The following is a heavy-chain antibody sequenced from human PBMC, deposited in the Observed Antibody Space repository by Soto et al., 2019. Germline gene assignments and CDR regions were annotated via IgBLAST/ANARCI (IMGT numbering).Heavy chain of an antibody. D-gene: IGHD3-16*02. CDR1: GYTFTTYS. Sequence: ASVKVSCKASGYTFTTYSLSWVRQAPGQGLEWMGWMSANNGNPKYAQKLQGRVTMTTDTSTNTAYMELRSLGSDDTAVYYCARNALHLGESSLYRNFDSWGQGTLVTVSS. CDR3: ARNALHLGESSLYRNFDS. J-gene: IGHJ4*02. CDR2: MSANNGNP. V-gene: IGHV1-18*01.